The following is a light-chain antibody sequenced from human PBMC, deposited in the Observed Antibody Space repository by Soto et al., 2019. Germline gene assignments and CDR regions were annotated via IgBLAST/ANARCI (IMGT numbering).Light chain of an antibody. V-gene: IGLV1-47*01. CDR1: SSNIGSNY. J-gene: IGLJ3*02. Sequence: QTVVTQPPSASETPGQRVTISCSGSSSNIGSNYVCWYQQLPGTAPKLLIYRNNQRPSGVPDRFSGSKSDTSASLAISGLRSEDEADYYCATWDDSLSGRAFGGGTKLTVL. CDR2: RNN. CDR3: ATWDDSLSGRA.